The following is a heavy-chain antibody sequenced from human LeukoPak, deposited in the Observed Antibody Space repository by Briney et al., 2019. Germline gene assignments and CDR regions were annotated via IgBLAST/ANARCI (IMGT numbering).Heavy chain of an antibody. J-gene: IGHJ4*02. V-gene: IGHV3-21*01. D-gene: IGHD2-2*01. CDR2: ISSSSSYI. Sequence: GGSLRLSCAASGFTFSSYSMNWVRQAPGKGLEWVSSISSSSSYIYYADSVKGRFTISRDNAKSSLYLQMNSLRAEDTAVYYCARVPYDCSSTSCYHDYWGQGTLVTVSS. CDR1: GFTFSSYS. CDR3: ARVPYDCSSTSCYHDY.